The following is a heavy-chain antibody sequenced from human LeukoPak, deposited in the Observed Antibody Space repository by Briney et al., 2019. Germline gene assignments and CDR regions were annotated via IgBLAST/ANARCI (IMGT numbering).Heavy chain of an antibody. V-gene: IGHV1-46*01. Sequence: ASVKVSCKAFGYTFTSNYMHWVRQAPGQGPEWMGVISPSGGSTTYAQKFQGRVTLTRDMSTSTDYLELSSLRSEDTAVYYCARGSYSSSSGRLYYYYYYMDVWGKGTTVTVSS. CDR1: GYTFTSNY. CDR3: ARGSYSSSSGRLYYYYYYMDV. J-gene: IGHJ6*03. CDR2: ISPSGGST. D-gene: IGHD6-6*01.